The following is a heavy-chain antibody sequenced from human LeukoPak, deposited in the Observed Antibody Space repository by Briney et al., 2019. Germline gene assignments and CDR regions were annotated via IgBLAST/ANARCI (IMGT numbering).Heavy chain of an antibody. V-gene: IGHV1-69*04. CDR1: GGTFSSYA. D-gene: IGHD3-22*01. J-gene: IGHJ4*02. CDR3: ATPPPYYYDSSGYYSF. Sequence: SVKVSCKASGGTFSSYAISWVRQAPGQGLEWMGRIIPILGIANYAQKFQGRVTITADKSTSTAYMELSSLRSEDTAVYYCATPPPYYYDSSGYYSFWGQGTLVTVSS. CDR2: IIPILGIA.